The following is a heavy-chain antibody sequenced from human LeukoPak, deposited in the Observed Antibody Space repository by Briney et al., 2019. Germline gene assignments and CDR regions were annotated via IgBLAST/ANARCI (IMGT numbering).Heavy chain of an antibody. J-gene: IGHJ4*02. CDR2: IFYTGTT. V-gene: IGHV4-39*01. D-gene: IGHD3-10*01. CDR3: AKYGSGTY. CDR1: GGSISSSRYY. Sequence: PSETLSLTCSVSGGSISSSRYYWAWIRQPPGKGLEWIGTIFYTGTTDYNPSLNSRVTISIDTSKNQFSLKLGSVTARDSAFYYCAKYGSGTYWGQGTMVTASS.